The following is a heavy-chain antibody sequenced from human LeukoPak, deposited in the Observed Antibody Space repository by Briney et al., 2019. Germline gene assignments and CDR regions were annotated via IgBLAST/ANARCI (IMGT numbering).Heavy chain of an antibody. CDR3: ARALVFNYYDFWSGYYHWFDP. J-gene: IGHJ5*02. Sequence: SETLSLTCTVSGGSISSYYWSWIRQPPGKGLEWIGYIYYSGSTNYDPSLKSRVTISVDTSKNQFSLKLSSVTAADTAVYYCARALVFNYYDFWSGYYHWFDPWGQGTLVTASS. V-gene: IGHV4-59*01. CDR1: GGSISSYY. D-gene: IGHD3-3*01. CDR2: IYYSGST.